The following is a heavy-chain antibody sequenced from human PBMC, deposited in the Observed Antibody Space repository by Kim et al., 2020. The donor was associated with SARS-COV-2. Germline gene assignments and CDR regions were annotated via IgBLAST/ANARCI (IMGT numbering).Heavy chain of an antibody. D-gene: IGHD3-22*01. J-gene: IGHJ4*02. V-gene: IGHV4-39*07. CDR3: AGDSSGYYDFDY. Sequence: YQASSLKSRVTISVDTSKNQFSLKLNSVTAADTAVYYCAGDSSGYYDFDYWGQGTLVTVSS.